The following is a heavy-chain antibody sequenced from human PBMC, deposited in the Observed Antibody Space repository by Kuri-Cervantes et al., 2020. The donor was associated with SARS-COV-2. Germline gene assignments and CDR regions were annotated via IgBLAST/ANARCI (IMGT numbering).Heavy chain of an antibody. V-gene: IGHV1-46*01. CDR2: FDPEDGET. J-gene: IGHJ4*02. CDR1: GYTFTGYY. CDR3: ARVTSTGDVDY. D-gene: IGHD7-27*01. Sequence: ASVKVSCKASGYTFTGYYMHWVRQAPGKGLEWMGGFDPEDGETTYAQKFQGRVTMTRDTSTSTVYMELSSLKSEDTAVYYCARVTSTGDVDYWGQGTLVTVSS.